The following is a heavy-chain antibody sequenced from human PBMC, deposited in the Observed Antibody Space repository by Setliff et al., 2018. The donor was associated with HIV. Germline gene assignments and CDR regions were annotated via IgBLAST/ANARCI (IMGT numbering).Heavy chain of an antibody. D-gene: IGHD5-12*01. CDR1: GYTFPTYA. CDR2: ISAYNGNA. J-gene: IGHJ4*02. CDR3: ARGGYGWGDLGPVLDY. Sequence: ASVKVSCKASGYTFPTYAITWVRQAPGQGLEWMGWISAYNGNANYAQKFQGRVTMTTDTSTSTAYMELRSLRSDDTAVYYCARGGYGWGDLGPVLDYWGQGTLVTVSS. V-gene: IGHV1-18*01.